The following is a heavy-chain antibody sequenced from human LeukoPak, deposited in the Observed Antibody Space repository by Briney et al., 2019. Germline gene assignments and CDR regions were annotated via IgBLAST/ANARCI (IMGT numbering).Heavy chain of an antibody. V-gene: IGHV3-53*01. D-gene: IGHD3-10*01. Sequence: PGGSLRLSCAASGFTVSSNYMSWVRQAPGKGLEWVSVIYSGGSTYYADSVKGRFTISRDNSKSTLYLQMNSLRAEDTAVYYCARPEYGSGSYLFDYWGQGTLVTVPS. CDR3: ARPEYGSGSYLFDY. CDR1: GFTVSSNY. J-gene: IGHJ4*02. CDR2: IYSGGST.